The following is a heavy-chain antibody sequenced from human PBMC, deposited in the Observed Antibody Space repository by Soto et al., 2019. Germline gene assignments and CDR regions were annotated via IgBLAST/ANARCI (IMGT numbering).Heavy chain of an antibody. Sequence: QVQLVQSGAEVKKPGSSVKVSCKASGGTFSSYAISWVRQAPGQGLEWMGGIIPIFGTANYAQKFQGRVTITADESTSTAYMELRSLRSDDTAVYYCAREEGAARPDYYGMDVWGQGTTVTVSS. CDR3: AREEGAARPDYYGMDV. CDR1: GGTFSSYA. V-gene: IGHV1-69*01. J-gene: IGHJ6*02. D-gene: IGHD6-6*01. CDR2: IIPIFGTA.